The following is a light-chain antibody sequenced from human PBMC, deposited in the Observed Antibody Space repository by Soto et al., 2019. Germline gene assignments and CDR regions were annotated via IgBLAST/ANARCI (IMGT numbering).Light chain of an antibody. CDR3: CSYAGSGTFV. CDR2: EDT. V-gene: IGLV2-23*01. J-gene: IGLJ1*01. Sequence: QSALTQPASVSGSPGQSITISCTGTSSDVGSYDLVSWYQQPPGKAPNLMIYEDTKRPSGISTRFSGPKSGNAASLTISGLQAEDEADYYCCSYAGSGTFVFGTGTKLTVL. CDR1: SSDVGSYDL.